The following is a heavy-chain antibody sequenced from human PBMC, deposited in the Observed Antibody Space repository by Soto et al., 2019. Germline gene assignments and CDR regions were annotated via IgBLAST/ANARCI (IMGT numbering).Heavy chain of an antibody. CDR1: GDTIWSSY. V-gene: IGHV4-59*01. Sequence: SETLALTCTVSGDTIWSSYCAWTRKPPGKGLEWIGYIYYSGSTNYNPSLKSRVTISVDTSKNQFSLKLSSVTAADTAVYYCARDKRRDYYHSSGYPLFAYWGQGTLVTVSS. CDR3: ARDKRRDYYHSSGYPLFAY. J-gene: IGHJ4*02. D-gene: IGHD3-22*01. CDR2: IYYSGST.